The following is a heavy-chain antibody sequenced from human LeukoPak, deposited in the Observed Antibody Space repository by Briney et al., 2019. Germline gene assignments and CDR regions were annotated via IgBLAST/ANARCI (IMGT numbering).Heavy chain of an antibody. CDR3: ARDLGYYGSGGSDWFDP. Sequence: SETLSLTCTVSGGSISGYYWSWIRQHPGKGLEWNGYIYYSGSTNYNPSLMSRVTISIDTSKNQFSLKLSSVTAADTAVYYCARDLGYYGSGGSDWFDPWGQGTLVTVSS. D-gene: IGHD3-10*01. J-gene: IGHJ5*02. CDR2: IYYSGST. V-gene: IGHV4-59*01. CDR1: GGSISGYY.